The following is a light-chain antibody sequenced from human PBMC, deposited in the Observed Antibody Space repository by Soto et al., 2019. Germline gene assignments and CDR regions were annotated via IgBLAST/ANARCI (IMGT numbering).Light chain of an antibody. CDR2: SAS. Sequence: EIVLTQSHATVSVSPGDGAYLSCRASRTVHSNVAWYQHKPGQAPRLLIHSASRRATGFPARFSGSGSGTDFTLTISRLEPEDFAAYYCHQYDSWTFGQGTKVDIK. CDR1: RTVHSN. J-gene: IGKJ1*01. V-gene: IGKV3-15*01. CDR3: HQYDSWT.